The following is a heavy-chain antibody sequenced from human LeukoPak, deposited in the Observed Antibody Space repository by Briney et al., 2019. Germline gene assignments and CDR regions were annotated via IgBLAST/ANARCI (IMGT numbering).Heavy chain of an antibody. Sequence: PSETLSLTCTVSGGSISSSSYYWGWIRQPPGKGLEWIGSIYYSGSTYYNPSLKSRVTISVDTSKNQFSLKLSSVTAADTAVYYCARAPYSSDSFRGMDVWGQGTTVTVSS. J-gene: IGHJ6*02. CDR3: ARAPYSSDSFRGMDV. CDR1: GGSISSSSYY. V-gene: IGHV4-39*01. D-gene: IGHD3-22*01. CDR2: IYYSGST.